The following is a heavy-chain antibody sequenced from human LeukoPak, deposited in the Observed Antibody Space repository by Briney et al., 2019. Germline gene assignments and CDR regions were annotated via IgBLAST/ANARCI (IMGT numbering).Heavy chain of an antibody. CDR2: MNPNSGNT. Sequence: ASVKVSCKASGYTFTSYDINWVRQATGQGLEWMGWMNPNSGNTGYAQKFQGRVTMTRDTSTSTVYMELSSLRSEDTAVYYCARARDSSGREYYFDYWGQGTLVTVSS. V-gene: IGHV1-8*01. J-gene: IGHJ4*02. D-gene: IGHD6-19*01. CDR1: GYTFTSYD. CDR3: ARARDSSGREYYFDY.